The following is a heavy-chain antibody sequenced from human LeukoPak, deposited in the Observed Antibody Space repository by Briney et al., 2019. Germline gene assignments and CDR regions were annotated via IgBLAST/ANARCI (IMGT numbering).Heavy chain of an antibody. CDR3: ARDHGSAHPGAPYGSGGALDI. D-gene: IGHD3-10*01. CDR1: GFTFSSYA. CDR2: ISYDGSNK. Sequence: GGSLRLSCAASGFTFSSYAMHWVRQAPGKGLEWVAVISYDGSNKYYADSVKGRFTISRDNSKNTLYLQMNSLRAEDTAVYYCARDHGSAHPGAPYGSGGALDIWGQGTMVTVSS. J-gene: IGHJ3*02. V-gene: IGHV3-30-3*01.